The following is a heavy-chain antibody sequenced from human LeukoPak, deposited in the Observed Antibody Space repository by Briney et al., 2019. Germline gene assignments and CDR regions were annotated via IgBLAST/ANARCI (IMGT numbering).Heavy chain of an antibody. Sequence: SETLSLTCSVSGVSISSGDHYWSWIRQPPGKGLEWIGYIYYSGSTYYNPSLKSRVTMSVDTSKNQFSLKLSSVTAADTAVYYCARDPQPYCGGDCPPRWGQGTLVTVSS. D-gene: IGHD2-21*02. V-gene: IGHV4-30-4*01. J-gene: IGHJ4*02. CDR1: GVSISSGDHY. CDR3: ARDPQPYCGGDCPPR. CDR2: IYYSGST.